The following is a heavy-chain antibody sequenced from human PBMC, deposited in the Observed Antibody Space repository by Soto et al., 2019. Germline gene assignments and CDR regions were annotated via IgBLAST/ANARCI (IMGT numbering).Heavy chain of an antibody. D-gene: IGHD6-19*01. J-gene: IGHJ6*02. CDR3: AKDFDSYSSGRYGMDV. Sequence: GGALRLSCAASVFTFSSHAMSWVRQAPGKGLEWVSTISSGGDNTYSADSVKGRFTISRDNSKNTLYLQMNSLRAEDTAVYYCAKDFDSYSSGRYGMDVWGQGTTVTVYS. CDR1: VFTFSSHA. CDR2: ISSGGDNT. V-gene: IGHV3-23*01.